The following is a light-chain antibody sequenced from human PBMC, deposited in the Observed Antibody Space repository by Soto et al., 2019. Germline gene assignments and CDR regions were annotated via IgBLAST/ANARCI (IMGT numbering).Light chain of an antibody. CDR3: QQYNNWPWT. V-gene: IGKV3-15*01. Sequence: EIVMTQSPATLSVSPGERATLSCRASQSVSSNLAWYQQKPGQAPRLLIYGASTRATGIPARFGGSRSGTEFTLTIGGLQSEDFAVYYCQQYNNWPWTFGQGTKVEIK. CDR1: QSVSSN. J-gene: IGKJ1*01. CDR2: GAS.